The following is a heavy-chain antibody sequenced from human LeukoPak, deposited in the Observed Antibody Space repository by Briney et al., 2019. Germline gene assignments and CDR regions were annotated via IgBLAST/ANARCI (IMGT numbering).Heavy chain of an antibody. CDR3: ARGSSSWFTFDY. Sequence: ASVKVSCKASGYTFTDYYMLWVRQAPGQGLEWMGWINPNSGATKYAQKFQGRVTMTRDRSISTAYMELSRLRSDDTAVYYCARGSSSWFTFDYWGQGTLVTVSS. CDR2: INPNSGAT. J-gene: IGHJ4*02. CDR1: GYTFTDYY. D-gene: IGHD6-13*01. V-gene: IGHV1-2*02.